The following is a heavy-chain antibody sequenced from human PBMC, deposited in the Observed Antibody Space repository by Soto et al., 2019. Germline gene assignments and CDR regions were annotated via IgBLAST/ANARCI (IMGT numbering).Heavy chain of an antibody. V-gene: IGHV3-23*01. CDR3: AKTDCGEVWYNWFDP. CDR2: ISGGGGST. J-gene: IGHJ5*02. Sequence: QPGGSLRLSCAASGFTFSDYSMTWVRQAPGRGLEWVSAISGGGGSTYYADSVKGRFTISRDNSKNTLYLQMNSLRAEDTALYYCAKTDCGEVWYNWFDPWGQGTLVTVSS. D-gene: IGHD4-17*01. CDR1: GFTFSDYS.